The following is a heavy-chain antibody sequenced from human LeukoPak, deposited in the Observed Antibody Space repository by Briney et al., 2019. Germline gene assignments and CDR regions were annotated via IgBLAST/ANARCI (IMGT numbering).Heavy chain of an antibody. D-gene: IGHD1-1*01. CDR3: ARDGPWKSDC. CDR1: GGSVSSSYY. Sequence: SETLSLTCTVSGGSVSSSYYWGWIRQPPGKGLEWIGSICSGGNTCYNPSLKSRVTISADSSKNQFSLKLTSVTAADTAVYFCARDGPWKSDCWGQGTLVTVSS. J-gene: IGHJ4*02. CDR2: ICSGGNT. V-gene: IGHV4-39*02.